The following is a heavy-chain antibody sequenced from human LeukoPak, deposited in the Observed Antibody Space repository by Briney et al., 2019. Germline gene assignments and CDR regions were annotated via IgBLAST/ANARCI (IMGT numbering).Heavy chain of an antibody. CDR1: GGSISSYY. J-gene: IGHJ4*02. D-gene: IGHD6-19*01. CDR3: ARVAAQQWLANEYYFDY. CDR2: IYTSGST. Sequence: SETLSLTXTVSGGSISSYYRSWVRQTAGKGLEWLGRIYTSGSTNYNPSLKSRVTMSVDTSKHQFSLKLSSVTAADTAVYYSARVAAQQWLANEYYFDYWGQGTLVTVSS. V-gene: IGHV4-4*07.